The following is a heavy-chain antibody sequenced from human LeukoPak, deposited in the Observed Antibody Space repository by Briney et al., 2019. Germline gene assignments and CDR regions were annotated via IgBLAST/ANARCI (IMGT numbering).Heavy chain of an antibody. J-gene: IGHJ4*02. V-gene: IGHV3-7*01. CDR3: ARDCWGIKVMDGFDN. CDR1: GSTFSSYY. CDR2: IKQDGSEK. D-gene: IGHD2-8*01. Sequence: PGGSLRLSCAASGSTFSSYYMSWVRQAPGKGLEWVANIKQDGSEKKYVDSVKGRFTISRDNAKNSLYLQMNSLRAEDTAVYYCARDCWGIKVMDGFDNWGQGTLVTVSS.